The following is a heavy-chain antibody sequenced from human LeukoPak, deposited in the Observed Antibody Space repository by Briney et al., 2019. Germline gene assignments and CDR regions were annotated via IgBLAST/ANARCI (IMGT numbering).Heavy chain of an antibody. D-gene: IGHD6-13*01. Sequence: ASVKVSCKASGYTFTSYGISWVRQAPGQGLEWMGWISAYNGNTNYAQKLQGRVTMTTDTSTSTAYMELRSLRSDDTAVYYCARDPYSSSWSYYYYMDVWGKGTTVTVSS. CDR2: ISAYNGNT. CDR3: ARDPYSSSWSYYYYMDV. CDR1: GYTFTSYG. V-gene: IGHV1-18*01. J-gene: IGHJ6*03.